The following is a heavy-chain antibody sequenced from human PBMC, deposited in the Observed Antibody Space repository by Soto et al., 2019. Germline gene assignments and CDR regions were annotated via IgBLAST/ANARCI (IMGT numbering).Heavy chain of an antibody. CDR1: GHSISSGYY. CDR3: ARVGGYGMDV. CDR2: IYHSGST. V-gene: IGHV4-38-2*01. D-gene: IGHD3-10*01. Sequence: SETLSLTCAVSGHSISSGYYWGWIRQPPGKGLEWIGSIYHSGSTYNNPSLKSRVTMSVDTSKNQFSLKLSSVTAADTAVYYCARVGGYGMDVWGQGTTVTVSS. J-gene: IGHJ6*02.